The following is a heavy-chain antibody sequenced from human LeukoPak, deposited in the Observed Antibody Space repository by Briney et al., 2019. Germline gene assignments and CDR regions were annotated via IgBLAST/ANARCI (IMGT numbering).Heavy chain of an antibody. J-gene: IGHJ4*02. Sequence: SETLSLTCTVSGGSISSSSYYWGWIRQPPGKGLEWIGSIYYSGSTYYNPSLKSRVTISVDTSKNQFSLKLSSVTAADTAVYYCARYDSGYQAPDYWGQGTLVTVSS. CDR3: ARYDSGYQAPDY. CDR2: IYYSGST. V-gene: IGHV4-39*07. D-gene: IGHD5-12*01. CDR1: GGSISSSSYY.